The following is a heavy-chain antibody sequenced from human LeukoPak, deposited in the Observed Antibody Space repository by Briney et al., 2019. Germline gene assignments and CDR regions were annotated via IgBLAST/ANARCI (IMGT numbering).Heavy chain of an antibody. CDR3: ARDPGISEAGTVGHFDY. D-gene: IGHD6-13*01. V-gene: IGHV3-7*01. Sequence: GGSLSLSCAIAGLTFSSYWMSWVRQVPGKGLEWEANIKHDGRDIYYLDSVKGRFTISRDNAKNSLFLQMNSLRAEDTAVYYCARDPGISEAGTVGHFDYWGQGTLVTVSS. CDR2: IKHDGRDI. J-gene: IGHJ4*02. CDR1: GLTFSSYW.